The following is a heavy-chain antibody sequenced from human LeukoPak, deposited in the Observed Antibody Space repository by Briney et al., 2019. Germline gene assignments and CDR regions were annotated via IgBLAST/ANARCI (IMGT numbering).Heavy chain of an antibody. CDR3: ARGGGYSGYEPFDY. CDR1: GGSISSYY. J-gene: IGHJ4*02. D-gene: IGHD5-12*01. Sequence: SETLSLTCTVSGGSISSYYWSWIRQPPGKGLEWIGYIYYSGSTNYNPSLKSPVTISVDTSKNQFSLKLSSVTAADTAVYYCARGGGYSGYEPFDYWGQGTLVTVSS. V-gene: IGHV4-59*01. CDR2: IYYSGST.